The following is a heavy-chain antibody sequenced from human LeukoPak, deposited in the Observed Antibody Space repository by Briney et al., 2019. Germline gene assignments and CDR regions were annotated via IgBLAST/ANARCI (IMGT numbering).Heavy chain of an antibody. CDR1: GYTFTVYY. D-gene: IGHD3-9*01. V-gene: IGHV1-2*02. J-gene: IGHJ6*03. CDR3: ARDADILTGYYRSSYYMDV. Sequence: GASVTVSFTASGYTFTVYYMHWVRQAPGQGLEWMGWINPNSGGTNYAQKFQGRVTMTRDTSISTAYMELRSLRSDDTAVYYCARDADILTGYYRSSYYMDVWGKGTTVTISS. CDR2: INPNSGGT.